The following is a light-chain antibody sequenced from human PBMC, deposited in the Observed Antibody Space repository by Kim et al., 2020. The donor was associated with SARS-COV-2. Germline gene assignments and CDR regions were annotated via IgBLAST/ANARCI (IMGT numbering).Light chain of an antibody. V-gene: IGLV3-21*04. J-gene: IGLJ2*01. CDR1: SIGSKS. CDR3: QVWDSSSDHRVV. Sequence: PGKTVRVSCGGNSIGSKSVHWYQQKSGQAPALVIYYDSDRPSGIPERFSGSNSGNTATLTISRVEAGDEADYYCQVWDSSSDHRVVFGGGTQLTVL. CDR2: YDS.